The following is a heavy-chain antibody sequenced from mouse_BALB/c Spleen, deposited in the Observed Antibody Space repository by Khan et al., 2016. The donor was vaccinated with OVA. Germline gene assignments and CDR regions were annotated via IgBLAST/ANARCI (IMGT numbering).Heavy chain of an antibody. Sequence: MQLKQSGAELVKPGASVKLSCTASGFNIKDTYMHWVKKRPEQGLEWIGRIDPANGNTKYDQKFQGKATITADTSSNTAYMQLSSLTSEDTAVNYCARMNAWGQGTTLTVSS. CDR3: ARMNA. CDR2: IDPANGNT. V-gene: IGHV14-3*02. J-gene: IGHJ2*01. CDR1: GFNIKDTY.